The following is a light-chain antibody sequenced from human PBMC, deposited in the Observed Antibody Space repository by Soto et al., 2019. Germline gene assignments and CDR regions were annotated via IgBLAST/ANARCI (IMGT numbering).Light chain of an antibody. Sequence: QSALTQPASVSGSPGQSITISCTGTSSDVGAYNFVSWYQQHPGKAPKLMISEVSDRPSGVSNRFSGSKSGNTASLTISGLQAEDEADYYCSSYTTSTTDVVGTGTKVTVL. J-gene: IGLJ1*01. CDR1: SSDVGAYNF. CDR2: EVS. V-gene: IGLV2-14*01. CDR3: SSYTTSTTDV.